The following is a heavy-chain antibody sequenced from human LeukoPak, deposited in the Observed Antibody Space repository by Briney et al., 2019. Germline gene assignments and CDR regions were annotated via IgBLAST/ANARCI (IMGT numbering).Heavy chain of an antibody. J-gene: IGHJ4*02. Sequence: PGGSLRLSCAASGFTFSSYSMNWVRQAPRKGLEWVSYISSSSSTIYYADSVKGRFTISRDSSKNILHLQMNSLRAEDTAVYYCARGPSGYHNTGGQGTLVTVSS. CDR1: GFTFSSYS. V-gene: IGHV3-48*01. CDR3: ARGPSGYHNT. CDR2: ISSSSSTI. D-gene: IGHD5-12*01.